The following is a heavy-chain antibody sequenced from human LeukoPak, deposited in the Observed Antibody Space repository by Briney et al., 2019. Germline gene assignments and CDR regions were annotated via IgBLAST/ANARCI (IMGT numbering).Heavy chain of an antibody. CDR2: IYYSGST. CDR3: ARVSYGSGSYVLDY. Sequence: SETLSLTCAVYGGSFSSYYWSWIRQPPGKGLEWIGYIYYSGSTNYNPSLKSRVTISVDTSKNQFSLKLSSVTAADTAVYYCARVSYGSGSYVLDYWGQGTLVTVSS. J-gene: IGHJ4*02. V-gene: IGHV4-59*01. D-gene: IGHD3-10*01. CDR1: GGSFSSYY.